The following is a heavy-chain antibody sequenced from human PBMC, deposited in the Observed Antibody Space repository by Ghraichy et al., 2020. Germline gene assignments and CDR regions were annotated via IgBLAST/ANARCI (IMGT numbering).Heavy chain of an antibody. J-gene: IGHJ4*02. CDR2: FYTSGRT. V-gene: IGHV4-4*07. Sequence: SETLSLTCTVSGGSISSYNWNWIRQPAGKGLEWIGRFYTSGRTNYNPSLTSRVTMSVDTSKNQFSLKLSSVTAADTAVYYCARTIPGSGHFDYWGQGTLVSVSS. D-gene: IGHD1-26*01. CDR1: GGSISSYN. CDR3: ARTIPGSGHFDY.